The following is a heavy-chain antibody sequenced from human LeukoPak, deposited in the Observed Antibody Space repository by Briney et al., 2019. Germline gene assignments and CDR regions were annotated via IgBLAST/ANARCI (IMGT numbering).Heavy chain of an antibody. D-gene: IGHD5-18*01. CDR1: GGSISSYY. Sequence: SETLSLTCTVSGGSISSYYWSWIRQPPGKGLEWIGYIYYSGSTNYNPSLKSRVTISVDTSKNQFSLKLSSVTAADTAVYYCATIVDTTMVFDYWGQGTLVTVSS. CDR3: ATIVDTTMVFDY. V-gene: IGHV4-59*08. J-gene: IGHJ4*02. CDR2: IYYSGST.